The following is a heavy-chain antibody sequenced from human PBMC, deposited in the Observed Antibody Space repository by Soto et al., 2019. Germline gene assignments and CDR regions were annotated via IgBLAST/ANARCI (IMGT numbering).Heavy chain of an antibody. CDR2: IDPSDSYT. CDR3: ARQDTAMVIYYYGMDV. CDR1: GYSFTSYW. D-gene: IGHD5-18*01. V-gene: IGHV5-10-1*01. Sequence: PGESLKISCKGSGYSFTSYWISWVRQMPGKGLEWMGRIDPSDSYTNYSPSFQGHVTISADKSISTAYLQWSSLKASDTAMYYCARQDTAMVIYYYGMDVWGQGTTVTVSS. J-gene: IGHJ6*02.